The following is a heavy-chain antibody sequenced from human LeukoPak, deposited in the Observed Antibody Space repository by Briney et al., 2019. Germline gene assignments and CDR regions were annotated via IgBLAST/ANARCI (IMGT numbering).Heavy chain of an antibody. D-gene: IGHD1-26*01. CDR3: ARAQKSGSYYGRDYYYYYGMDV. J-gene: IGHJ6*02. V-gene: IGHV4-34*01. CDR2: INHSGST. Sequence: SETLSLTCTVSGGSISSYYWSWIRQPPGKGLEWIGEINHSGSTNYNPSLKSRVTISVDTSKNQFSLKLSSVTAADTAVYYCARAQKSGSYYGRDYYYYYGMDVWGQGTTVTVSS. CDR1: GGSISSYY.